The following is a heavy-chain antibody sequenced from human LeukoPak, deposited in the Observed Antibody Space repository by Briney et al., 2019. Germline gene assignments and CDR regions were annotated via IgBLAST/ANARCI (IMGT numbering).Heavy chain of an antibody. Sequence: SETLSLTGTVSGGSISGYYWSWIRQPPGKGLECIGYIYYSGSTNYNPSLKSRITISVDTSKNQFSLKLSSVTAADTAVYYWASYYGTGGYYVDYWGQGTLIPSPQ. J-gene: IGHJ4*02. CDR3: ASYYGTGGYYVDY. CDR1: GGSISGYY. CDR2: IYYSGST. V-gene: IGHV4-59*01. D-gene: IGHD3-10*01.